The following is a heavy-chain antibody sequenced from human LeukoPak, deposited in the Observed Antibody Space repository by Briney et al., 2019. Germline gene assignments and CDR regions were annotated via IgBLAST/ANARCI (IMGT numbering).Heavy chain of an antibody. V-gene: IGHV3-53*01. CDR2: IYSGGST. CDR3: ARIINDYDSSGFFDY. D-gene: IGHD3-22*01. Sequence: GGSLRLSCAASGFTVRSNYMTWVRQAPGKGLECGSVIYSGGSTYYADSVKGRFTISRDNSKNTLYLQMNSLRAEDTAVYYCARIINDYDSSGFFDYWGQGTLVTVSS. CDR1: GFTVRSNY. J-gene: IGHJ4*02.